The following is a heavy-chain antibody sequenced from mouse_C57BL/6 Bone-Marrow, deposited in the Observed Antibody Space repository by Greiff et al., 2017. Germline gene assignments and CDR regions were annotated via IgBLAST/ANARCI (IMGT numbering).Heavy chain of an antibody. D-gene: IGHD1-1*01. J-gene: IGHJ4*01. V-gene: IGHV2-9*01. CDR1: GFSLTSYG. CDR2: LWGGGST. Sequence: VKLVESGPGLVAPSQSLSITCTVSGFSLTSYGVDWVRQPPGKGLEWLGVLWGGGSTNYNSALMSRLSISKDNSKSQVFLKMNSLQTDDTAMYXCAIYYYGSSYAMDYWGQGTSVTVSS. CDR3: AIYYYGSSYAMDY.